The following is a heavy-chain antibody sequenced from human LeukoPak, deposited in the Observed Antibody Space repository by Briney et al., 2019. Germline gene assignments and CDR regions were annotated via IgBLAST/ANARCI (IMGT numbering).Heavy chain of an antibody. CDR1: GFTFSSYS. J-gene: IGHJ5*02. CDR3: ARGAAMEGPYTWFVP. Sequence: GGSLRLSCAASGFTFSSYSMNWVRQAPGKGLEWVSYISTSRTTIYYADSVKGRFTISRDNAKKSVDLQMNSLRAENTAVDYCARGAAMEGPYTWFVPWGQGTLVTVSS. V-gene: IGHV3-48*01. CDR2: ISTSRTTI. D-gene: IGHD2-8*01.